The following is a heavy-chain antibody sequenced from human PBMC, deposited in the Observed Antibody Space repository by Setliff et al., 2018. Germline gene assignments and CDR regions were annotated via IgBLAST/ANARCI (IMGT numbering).Heavy chain of an antibody. Sequence: SETLSLTCSVSGDSMSFSYWSWIRQPPGKGLEWIGRIYNNGNAHYNPSLKSRVTMSLDTSKNLFSLELRSVTAADTAVYYCARDGPLTFCHGDCYFDYWGQGTLVTVSS. CDR2: IYNNGNA. J-gene: IGHJ4*02. CDR3: ARDGPLTFCHGDCYFDY. V-gene: IGHV4-4*07. D-gene: IGHD2-21*02. CDR1: GDSMSFSY.